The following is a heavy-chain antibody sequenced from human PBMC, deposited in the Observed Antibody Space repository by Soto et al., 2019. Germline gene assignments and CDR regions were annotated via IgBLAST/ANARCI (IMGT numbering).Heavy chain of an antibody. Sequence: GESLKISCAASGFTFSSYAMSWVRQAPGKGLEWVSGISGSGGRTYYADSVKGRFTISSNKSKNTLYLQMNSMGAEDTAVYYCAKYGHELNWRTYFDYWGQGTLVTVSS. J-gene: IGHJ4*02. CDR2: ISGSGGRT. CDR1: GFTFSSYA. D-gene: IGHD1-20*01. V-gene: IGHV3-23*01. CDR3: AKYGHELNWRTYFDY.